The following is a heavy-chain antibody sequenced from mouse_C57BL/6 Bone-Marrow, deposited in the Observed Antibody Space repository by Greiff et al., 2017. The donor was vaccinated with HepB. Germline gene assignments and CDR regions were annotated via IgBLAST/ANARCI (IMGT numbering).Heavy chain of an antibody. D-gene: IGHD2-2*01. CDR1: GFTFSSYA. CDR2: ISDGGSYT. Sequence: EVQGVESGGGLVKPGGSLKLSCAASGFTFSSYAMSWVRQTPEKRLEWVATISDGGSYTYYPDNVKGRFTISRDNAKNNLYLQMSHLKSEDTAMYYCARDLLWLRRRDYAMDYWGQGTSVTVSS. J-gene: IGHJ4*01. CDR3: ARDLLWLRRRDYAMDY. V-gene: IGHV5-4*01.